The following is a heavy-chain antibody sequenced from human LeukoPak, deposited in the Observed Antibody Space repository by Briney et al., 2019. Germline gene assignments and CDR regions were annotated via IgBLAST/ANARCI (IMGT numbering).Heavy chain of an antibody. CDR3: AKVSSPV. V-gene: IGHV3-23*01. CDR2: ISGSGDTT. Sequence: PGRSLRLSCAASGFTFSSYAMSWVRQAPGKGLEWVSGISGSGDTTYYADSVKGRFAISRDNSKTTLYLQMNSLRAEDTAVYYCAKVSSPVWGQGTLVTVSS. J-gene: IGHJ4*02. CDR1: GFTFSSYA.